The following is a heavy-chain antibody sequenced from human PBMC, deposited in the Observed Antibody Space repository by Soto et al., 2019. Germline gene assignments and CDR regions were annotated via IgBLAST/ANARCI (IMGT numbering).Heavy chain of an antibody. CDR3: ARLWFFYYYMDV. V-gene: IGHV3-21*01. J-gene: IGHJ6*03. CDR1: GFTFSSYS. D-gene: IGHD2-21*01. Sequence: GGSLRLSCAASGFTFSSYSMNWVRQAPGKGLEWVSSISSSSSYIYYADSVKGRFTISRDNAKNSLYLQMNSLRAEDTAVYYCARLWFFYYYMDVWGKGTTVTVSS. CDR2: ISSSSSYI.